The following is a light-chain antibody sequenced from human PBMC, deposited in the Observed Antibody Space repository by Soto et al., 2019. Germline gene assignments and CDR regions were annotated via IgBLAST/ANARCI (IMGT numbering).Light chain of an antibody. J-gene: IGLJ2*01. V-gene: IGLV2-8*01. CDR3: SGYAGSSTWV. CDR2: EVY. CDR1: SSDVGGYNY. Sequence: QSAPTQPPSASGSPGQSVTFTCTGTSSDVGGYNYVSWYQQYPGKAPKLMIYEVYKRPSGVPDRFSGSKSGNTASLTVSGLQPEDEADYYCSGYAGSSTWVFGGGTKLTVL.